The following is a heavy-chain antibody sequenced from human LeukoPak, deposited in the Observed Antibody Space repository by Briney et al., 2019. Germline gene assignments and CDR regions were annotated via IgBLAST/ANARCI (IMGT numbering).Heavy chain of an antibody. J-gene: IGHJ4*02. CDR3: ARDAYSGYDWADY. CDR1: GFTFSSYS. CDR2: ISSSSSYI. V-gene: IGHV3-21*01. D-gene: IGHD5-12*01. Sequence: GGSLRLSCAASGFTFSSYSMNWVRLAPGKGLEWVSSISSSSSYIYYADSVKGRFTISRDNAKNSLYLQMNSLRAEDTAVYYCARDAYSGYDWADYWGQGTLVTVSS.